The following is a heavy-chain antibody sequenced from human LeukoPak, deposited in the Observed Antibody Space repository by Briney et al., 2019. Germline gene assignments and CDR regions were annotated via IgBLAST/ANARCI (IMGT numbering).Heavy chain of an antibody. CDR2: ISAYNGKT. J-gene: IGHJ4*02. CDR1: GYTFSNYG. Sequence: ASVKVSCKASGYTFSNYGITWVRQAPGQGLEWMGWISAYNGKTNYAQKLQGRVTMTTDTSTSTAYMELSSLRSEDTAVYYCARDFLSTPDYYDSSGYYGTLDYWGQGTPVTVSS. V-gene: IGHV1-18*01. CDR3: ARDFLSTPDYYDSSGYYGTLDY. D-gene: IGHD3-22*01.